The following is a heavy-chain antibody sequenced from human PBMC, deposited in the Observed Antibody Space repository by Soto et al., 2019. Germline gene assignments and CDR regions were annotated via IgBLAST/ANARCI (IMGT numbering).Heavy chain of an antibody. CDR2: ISAGGGNT. Sequence: EVHLLESGGGLVQPGGSLRLSCAASGFSFNIYAMKWVRQAPGKGLECVSAISAGGGNTYYADSGKGRFTISRDNSKNTLYLQMNSLRADDTAVYYCAKAPTYDYYYYMDVWGKGTTVTVSS. J-gene: IGHJ6*03. CDR3: AKAPTYDYYYYMDV. V-gene: IGHV3-23*01. CDR1: GFSFNIYA.